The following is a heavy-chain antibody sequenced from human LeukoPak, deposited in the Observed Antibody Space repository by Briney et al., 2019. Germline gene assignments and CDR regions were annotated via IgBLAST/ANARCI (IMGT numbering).Heavy chain of an antibody. V-gene: IGHV3-23*01. D-gene: IGHD3-22*01. CDR2: ISGSGEIT. CDR1: GFTFSTFA. J-gene: IGHJ3*02. Sequence: GGSLRLSCVASGFTFSTFAMSWVRQAPGKGLEWVSDISGSGEITDYADSVKGRFTISRDNSKNTLYLQMNSLRVDDTAVYYCAADSRSSGYYGSWAFDIWGQGTMVTVSS. CDR3: AADSRSSGYYGSWAFDI.